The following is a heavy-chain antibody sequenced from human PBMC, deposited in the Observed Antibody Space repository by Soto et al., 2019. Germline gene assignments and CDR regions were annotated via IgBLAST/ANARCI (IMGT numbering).Heavy chain of an antibody. CDR2: IPGTSAFT. J-gene: IGHJ4*02. Sequence: GGSLRLSCAASGFIFSDFQINWVRQAPGRGLEWLSSIPGTSAFTLYADSIEGRFPISRDNPNNLLFLQMDNLRPEDTAVYYCARDNLACQGAFDLWGQGTLVTVSS. CDR1: GFIFSDFQ. D-gene: IGHD3-16*01. CDR3: ARDNLACQGAFDL. V-gene: IGHV3-21*01.